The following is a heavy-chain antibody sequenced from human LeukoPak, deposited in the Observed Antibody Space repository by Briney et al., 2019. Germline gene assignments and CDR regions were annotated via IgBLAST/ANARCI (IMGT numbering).Heavy chain of an antibody. CDR1: GGSFSGYY. J-gene: IGHJ5*02. CDR2: TNHSGST. Sequence: SETLSLTCAVYGGSFSGYYWSWIRQPPGKGLEWIGETNHSGSTNYNPSLKSRVTISVDTSKNQFSLKLSSVTAADTAVYYCARSSWCLGDDKGGGWFDPWGQGTLVTVSS. D-gene: IGHD6-13*01. CDR3: ARSSWCLGDDKGGGWFDP. V-gene: IGHV4-34*01.